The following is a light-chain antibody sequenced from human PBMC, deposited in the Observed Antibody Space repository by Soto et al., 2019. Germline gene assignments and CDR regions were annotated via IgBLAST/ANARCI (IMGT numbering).Light chain of an antibody. CDR3: SSYAKDRTLR. J-gene: IGLJ2*01. Sequence: QSALTQPASVSGSPGQSITISCTGTSSDIGTYDFVSWYQQHPGTAPKLILYEVTNRPPGLSDRFSGSKSGNTASLLISGLQADDEADYFCSSYAKDRTLRFGGGTNLPVL. CDR2: EVT. V-gene: IGLV2-14*01. CDR1: SSDIGTYDF.